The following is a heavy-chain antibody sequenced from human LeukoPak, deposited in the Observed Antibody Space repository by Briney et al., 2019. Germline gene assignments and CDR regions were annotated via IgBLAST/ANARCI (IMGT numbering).Heavy chain of an antibody. CDR3: ARVPTTFWFDP. J-gene: IGHJ5*02. Sequence: SETLSLTCTVSGGSISSGDYYWSWIRQPPGKGLEWIGYIYYSGSTYYNPSLKSRVTISVDTSENQFSLKLSSVTAADTAVYYCARVPTTFWFDPWGQGTLVTVSS. D-gene: IGHD4-17*01. V-gene: IGHV4-30-4*01. CDR1: GGSISSGDYY. CDR2: IYYSGST.